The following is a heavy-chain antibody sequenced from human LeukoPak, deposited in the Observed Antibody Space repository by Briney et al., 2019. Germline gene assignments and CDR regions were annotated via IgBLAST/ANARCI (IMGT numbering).Heavy chain of an antibody. V-gene: IGHV3-23*01. CDR2: ISDSGGST. J-gene: IGHJ4*02. CDR1: RFTFSSYA. Sequence: GGSLRLSCADSRFTFSSYAMSWGRQGPGKVLAWVSAISDSGGSTYYADSVKGRFSISRDNSKNTLYLQVNSLRAEDTAVYYCAKQRRQDFDYWGQGTLVTVSS. CDR3: AKQRRQDFDY.